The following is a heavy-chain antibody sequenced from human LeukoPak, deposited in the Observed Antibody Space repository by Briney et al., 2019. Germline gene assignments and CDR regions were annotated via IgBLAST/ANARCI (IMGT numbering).Heavy chain of an antibody. D-gene: IGHD2-2*02. V-gene: IGHV1-8*01. J-gene: IGHJ6*03. CDR3: ARETGYQLLYPIPCYYYYYMDV. CDR1: AYTFTSYD. CDR2: MNPNKGNT. Sequence: GASVPVSFTAAAYTFTSYDINWVRQAPGQGLEWMGWMNPNKGNTGYAQKYQGRVSMTRNTSISTAYMELSSLRSEDTAVYYSARETGYQLLYPIPCYYYYYMDVWGKGTTVTVSS.